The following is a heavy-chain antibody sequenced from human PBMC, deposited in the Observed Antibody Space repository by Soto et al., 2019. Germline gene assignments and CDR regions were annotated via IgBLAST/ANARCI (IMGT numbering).Heavy chain of an antibody. J-gene: IGHJ4*02. D-gene: IGHD4-17*01. CDR1: GFSLITSGVG. Sequence: QITLKESGPTLVKPTQTLTLTCTFSGFSLITSGVGVGWIRQPPGKALEWLALIYWDDDKRYSPSLKSRLTITKDTSKNQVVLTMTDMDPVDTATYYCAHSPYYGDKLDYWGQGTLVTVSS. CDR2: IYWDDDK. CDR3: AHSPYYGDKLDY. V-gene: IGHV2-5*02.